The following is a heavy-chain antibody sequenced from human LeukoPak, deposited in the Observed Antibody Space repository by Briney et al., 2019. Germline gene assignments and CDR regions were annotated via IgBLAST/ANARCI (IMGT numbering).Heavy chain of an antibody. J-gene: IGHJ4*02. D-gene: IGHD2-21*02. CDR1: GFIFNNYG. CDR2: ISYDGSNK. CDR3: AKDWAPYCGGDCYFNY. V-gene: IGHV3-30*18. Sequence: GGSLRLSCAASGFIFNNYGMHWVRQAPGKGLEWVAVISYDGSNKNYADSVKGRFTISRDSSKNTVYLQMNSLRVEDTAVYYCAKDWAPYCGGDCYFNYWGQGTLVTVSS.